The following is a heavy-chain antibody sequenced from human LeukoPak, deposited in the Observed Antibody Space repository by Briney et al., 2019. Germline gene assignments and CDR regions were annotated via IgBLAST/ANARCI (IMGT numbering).Heavy chain of an antibody. V-gene: IGHV4-39*01. Sequence: SETLSLTCTVSGGSISSRSHYWGWIRQPPGKGLEWIGSIYYSGSTYSNPPLKSRVTISVDTSKNLFSLKLNSVTAADTAVYYCARNWDPMPFDSWGQGTLVTVSS. J-gene: IGHJ4*02. CDR1: GGSISSRSHY. CDR3: ARNWDPMPFDS. CDR2: IYYSGST. D-gene: IGHD7-27*01.